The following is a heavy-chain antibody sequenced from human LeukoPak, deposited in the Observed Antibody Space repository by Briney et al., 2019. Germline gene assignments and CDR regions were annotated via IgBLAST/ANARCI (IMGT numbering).Heavy chain of an antibody. D-gene: IGHD3-16*01. J-gene: IGHJ4*02. CDR2: ICSAGNA. CDR3: ARRAGAYTHPYDY. CDR1: GFTVSSNS. Sequence: GGSLRLSCTVSGFTVSSNSMSWVRQAPGKGLEWVSFICSAGNAHYSDSVKGRFTISIDNSKNTLYLQMNSLRAEDTAVYYCARRAGAYTHPYDYWGQGTLVTVSS. V-gene: IGHV3-53*01.